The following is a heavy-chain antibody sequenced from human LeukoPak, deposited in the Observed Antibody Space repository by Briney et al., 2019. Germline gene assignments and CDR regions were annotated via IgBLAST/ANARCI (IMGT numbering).Heavy chain of an antibody. CDR1: GGSISSYY. J-gene: IGHJ6*02. Sequence: PSETLSLTCTVSGGSISSYYWSWIRQPPGKGLEWIGYIYYSGSTNYNPSLKSRVTISVDTPKNQFSLKLSSVTAADTAVYYCARYSGSYYGYYGMDVWGQGTTVTVSS. V-gene: IGHV4-59*08. D-gene: IGHD1-26*01. CDR2: IYYSGST. CDR3: ARYSGSYYGYYGMDV.